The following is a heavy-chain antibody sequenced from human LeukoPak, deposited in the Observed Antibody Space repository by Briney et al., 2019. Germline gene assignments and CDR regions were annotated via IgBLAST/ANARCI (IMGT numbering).Heavy chain of an antibody. J-gene: IGHJ3*02. CDR3: ARPRGGYYYDSSGQAYAFDI. CDR1: GGSISSSSYY. V-gene: IGHV4-39*01. D-gene: IGHD3-22*01. Sequence: PSETLSLTCTVSGGSISSSSYYWGWIRQPPGKGLEWIGSIYYSGSTYYNPSLKSRVTISVDTSKNQFSLKLSSVTAADTAVYYSARPRGGYYYDSSGQAYAFDIWGQGTMVTVSS. CDR2: IYYSGST.